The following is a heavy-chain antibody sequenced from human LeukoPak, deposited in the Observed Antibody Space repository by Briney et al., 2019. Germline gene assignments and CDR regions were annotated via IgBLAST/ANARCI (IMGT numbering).Heavy chain of an antibody. CDR3: ARDEHQFYHSSTGRFDY. CDR2: IKQDASEE. CDR1: GFTFSYYW. Sequence: GGSLRLSCAASGFTFSYYWMGLGRQAPGKGLEWVANIKQDASEEYYVDSVKGRFTISRDNAKNSLYLQMDSLRAEDTAVYYCARDEHQFYHSSTGRFDYWGQGTLVTVSS. J-gene: IGHJ4*02. V-gene: IGHV3-7*04. D-gene: IGHD2-8*02.